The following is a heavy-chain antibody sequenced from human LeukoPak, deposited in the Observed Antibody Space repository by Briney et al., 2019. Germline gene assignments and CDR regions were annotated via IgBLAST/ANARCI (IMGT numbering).Heavy chain of an antibody. CDR2: IKQDGSEK. Sequence: PGGSLRLSCAASGFTFSSYWMSWVRQAPGKGLEWVANIKQDGSEKYYVDSVKGRFTISRDNAKNSLYLQMNSLSAEDTAVYYCARDQSAAAAYYYYYGMDVWGQGTTVTVSS. D-gene: IGHD6-13*01. V-gene: IGHV3-7*01. CDR1: GFTFSSYW. CDR3: ARDQSAAAAYYYYYGMDV. J-gene: IGHJ6*02.